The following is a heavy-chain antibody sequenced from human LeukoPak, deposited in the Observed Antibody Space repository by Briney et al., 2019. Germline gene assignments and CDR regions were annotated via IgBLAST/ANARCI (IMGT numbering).Heavy chain of an antibody. D-gene: IGHD3-10*02. J-gene: IGHJ6*04. CDR1: GFMFSTYE. CDR2: ISSSGSTI. Sequence: PGGSLRLSCAASGFMFSTYEMNWVRQAPGKGLEWVSYISSSGSTIYYADSVKGRFTISRDNAKNSLYLQMNSLRAEDTAVYYCAELGSTMIGGVWGKGTTVTISS. CDR3: AELGSTMIGGV. V-gene: IGHV3-48*03.